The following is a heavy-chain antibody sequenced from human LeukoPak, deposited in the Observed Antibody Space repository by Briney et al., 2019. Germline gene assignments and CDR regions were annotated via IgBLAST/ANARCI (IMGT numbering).Heavy chain of an antibody. CDR2: IYNSGST. CDR3: ARTGYTTSWFYFDS. CDR1: GGSFSGYY. D-gene: IGHD6-13*01. V-gene: IGHV4-59*10. Sequence: SETLSPTCAVYGGSFSGYYWSWIRQPAGKGLEWIGHIYNSGSTNYNPSLKSRVAMSVDTSKNQFSLKLSSVTAADTAIYYCARTGYTTSWFYFDSWGQGTLVTVSS. J-gene: IGHJ4*02.